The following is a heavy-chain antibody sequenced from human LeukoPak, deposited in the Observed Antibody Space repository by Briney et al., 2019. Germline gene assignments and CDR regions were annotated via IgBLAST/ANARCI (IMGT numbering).Heavy chain of an antibody. D-gene: IGHD3-16*02. J-gene: IGHJ6*02. CDR2: INPNSGGT. CDR3: AIIFENYYYYGMDV. Sequence: GASVKVSCKASGYTFTDCYMHWVRQAPGQGLEWMGWINPNSGGTNYAQKFQGRVTMTRDTSISTAYMELSRLRSDDTAVYYCAIIFENYYYYGMDVWGQGTTVTVSS. CDR1: GYTFTDCY. V-gene: IGHV1-2*02.